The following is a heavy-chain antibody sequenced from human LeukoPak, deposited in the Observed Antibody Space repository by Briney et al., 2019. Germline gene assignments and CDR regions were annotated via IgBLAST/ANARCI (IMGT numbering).Heavy chain of an antibody. D-gene: IGHD3-22*01. CDR1: GFTFDDYG. J-gene: IGHJ6*03. CDR2: INWNGGST. CDR3: ARSGYYDSSGYPAPYYMDV. V-gene: IGHV3-20*04. Sequence: GGSLRLSCAASGFTFDDYGMSWVRQAPGKGLEWVSGINWNGGSTGYADSVKGRFTISRDNAKNSLYLQMNSLRAEDTALYYCARSGYYDSSGYPAPYYMDVWGKGTTVTVSS.